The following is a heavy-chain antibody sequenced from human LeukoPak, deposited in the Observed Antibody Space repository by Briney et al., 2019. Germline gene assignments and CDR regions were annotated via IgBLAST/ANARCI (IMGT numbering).Heavy chain of an antibody. CDR1: GFTFSSYA. CDR3: AKDPYDILTGPDY. CDR2: ISGSGGST. J-gene: IGHJ4*02. D-gene: IGHD3-9*01. V-gene: IGHV3-23*01. Sequence: GGSLRLSCAASGFTFSSYAMSCVGQAPGKGLEWVSAISGSGGSTYYADSVKGWFTISRDNSKNTLYLQMNSLRAEDTAVYYCAKDPYDILTGPDYWGQGTLVTVSS.